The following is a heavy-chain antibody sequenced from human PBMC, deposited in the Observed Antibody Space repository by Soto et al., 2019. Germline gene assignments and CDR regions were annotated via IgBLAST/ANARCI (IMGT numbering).Heavy chain of an antibody. CDR2: IWYDGSNK. Sequence: GGSLRLSCAASGFTFSSYGMHWVRQAPGKGLEWVAVIWYDGSNKYYADSVKGRFTISRDNSKNTLYLQMNSLRAEDTAVYYCAREGEVTSGGFDYWGQGTLVTVSS. V-gene: IGHV3-33*01. J-gene: IGHJ4*02. CDR3: AREGEVTSGGFDY. D-gene: IGHD2-21*01. CDR1: GFTFSSYG.